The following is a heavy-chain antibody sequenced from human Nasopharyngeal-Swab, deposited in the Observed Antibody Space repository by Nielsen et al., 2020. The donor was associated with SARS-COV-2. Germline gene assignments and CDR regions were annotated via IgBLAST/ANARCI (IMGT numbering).Heavy chain of an antibody. CDR1: GGSLSGYY. CDR3: ARLGRSEATAGSYNWFDP. J-gene: IGHJ5*02. V-gene: IGHV4-34*01. D-gene: IGHD6-13*01. CDR2: INHSGGT. Sequence: SETLSLTCAVYGGSLSGYYWSWIRQPPGNGLEWIGAINHSGGTNYNPSLKSRVTISVDTSKIQFSLRLSSVTAADTAVYYCARLGRSEATAGSYNWFDPWGQGTLVTVSS.